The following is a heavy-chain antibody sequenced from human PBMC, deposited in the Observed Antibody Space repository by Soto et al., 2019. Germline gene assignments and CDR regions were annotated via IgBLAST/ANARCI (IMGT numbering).Heavy chain of an antibody. J-gene: IGHJ4*02. D-gene: IGHD2-15*01. Sequence: GASVNVSCKASGFTFTNYGISWVRQAPGQGFEWMGWITGSTGDTNYAQKFQDRLAMTTDTSADTAYMELRSLRGDDTAVYYCARDKVGTAAEFWGQGNLVNVSA. CDR2: ITGSTGDT. CDR1: GFTFTNYG. V-gene: IGHV1-18*01. CDR3: ARDKVGTAAEF.